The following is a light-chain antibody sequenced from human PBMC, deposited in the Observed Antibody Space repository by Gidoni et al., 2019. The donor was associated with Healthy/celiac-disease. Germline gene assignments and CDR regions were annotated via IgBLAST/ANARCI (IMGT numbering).Light chain of an antibody. CDR2: AAS. V-gene: IGKV1-39*01. CDR3: QQSYSTPQGFT. J-gene: IGKJ3*01. CDR1: QSIRSY. Sequence: DIQMTQSPSSLSASVGDRVTIPCRASQSIRSYLNWYQQKPGKAPKLLIYAASSLQSGVPSRFSGSGSGTDFTLTISSLQPEDFATYYCQQSYSTPQGFTFGPGTKVDIK.